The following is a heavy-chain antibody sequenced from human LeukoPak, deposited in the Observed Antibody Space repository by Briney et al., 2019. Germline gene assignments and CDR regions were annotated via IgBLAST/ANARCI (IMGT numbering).Heavy chain of an antibody. J-gene: IGHJ4*02. Sequence: GGTLRLSCAASGFTFSSYWMSWVRQAPGKGLEWVANIKQDGSEKYYVDSVKGRFTISRDNAKNSLYLQMNSLRAEDTAVYYCAGGPIHYYDYDFHYWAQGTLVTVSS. V-gene: IGHV3-7*04. CDR1: GFTFSSYW. CDR3: AGGPIHYYDYDFHY. D-gene: IGHD3-22*01. CDR2: IKQDGSEK.